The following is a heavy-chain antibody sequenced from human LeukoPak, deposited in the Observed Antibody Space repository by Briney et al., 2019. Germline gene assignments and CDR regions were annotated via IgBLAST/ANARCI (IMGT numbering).Heavy chain of an antibody. CDR1: GYSFTSYD. CDR3: ARGVVAATFYYYMDV. CDR2: MNPNRGDT. D-gene: IGHD2-15*01. V-gene: IGHV1-8*03. Sequence: GASVKVSCKASGYSFTSYDINWVRQATGQGLEWMGWMNPNRGDTGYAQKFQGRVTITRNTSISTAYMELSSLRSEDTAVYYCARGVVAATFYYYMDVWGKGTTATVSS. J-gene: IGHJ6*03.